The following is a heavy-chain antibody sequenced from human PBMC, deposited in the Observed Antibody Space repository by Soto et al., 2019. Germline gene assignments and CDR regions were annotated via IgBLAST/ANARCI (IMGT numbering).Heavy chain of an antibody. CDR2: IYYSGST. V-gene: IGHV4-39*01. CDR3: ARHGASLSYYDFCSGYCAFDY. Sequence: SETLSLTCTVSGGSISSSSYYWGWIRQPPGKGLEWIGSIYYSGSTYYNPSLKSRVTISVDTSKNQFSLKLSSVTAADTAVYYCARHGASLSYYDFCSGYCAFDYWGQGTLVTVSS. D-gene: IGHD3-3*01. CDR1: GGSISSSSYY. J-gene: IGHJ4*02.